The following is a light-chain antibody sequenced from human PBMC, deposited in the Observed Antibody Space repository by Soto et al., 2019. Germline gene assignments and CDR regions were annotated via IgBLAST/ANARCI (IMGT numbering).Light chain of an antibody. V-gene: IGLV2-23*02. Sequence: QSALTQPPSVSGSPGQSITISCIGTSSDVGSYNLVSWYQHHPGKAPKLIIFEVNKRPSGVSNHFSGSKSGNTASLPISGLQTEDEADYYCCSFAGTTVYVFGSGTKLTVL. CDR3: CSFAGTTVYV. J-gene: IGLJ1*01. CDR2: EVN. CDR1: SSDVGSYNL.